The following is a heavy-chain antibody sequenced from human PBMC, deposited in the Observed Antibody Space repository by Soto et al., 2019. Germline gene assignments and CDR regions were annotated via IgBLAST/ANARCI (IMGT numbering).Heavy chain of an antibody. Sequence: ASVKVSCKASGYTFTSYAMHWVRQAPGQRLEWMGWINAGNGNTKYSQKFQGRVTITRDTSASTAYMELSSLRSEDTAVYYCARHKDCSGGSCYYYGMDVWGQGTTVTVSS. V-gene: IGHV1-3*01. CDR1: GYTFTSYA. J-gene: IGHJ6*02. CDR3: ARHKDCSGGSCYYYGMDV. CDR2: INAGNGNT. D-gene: IGHD2-15*01.